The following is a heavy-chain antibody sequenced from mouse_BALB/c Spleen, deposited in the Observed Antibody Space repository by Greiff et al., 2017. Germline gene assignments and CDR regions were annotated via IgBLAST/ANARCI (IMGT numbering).Heavy chain of an antibody. CDR1: GYTFTSYW. J-gene: IGHJ3*01. CDR3: ARCYDWTWFAY. Sequence: VQLQQSGAELAKPGASVKMSCKASGYTFTSYWMHWVKQRPGQGLEWIGYINPSSGYTNYNQKFKDKATLTADKSSSTAYMQLSSLTSEDSAVYYCARCYDWTWFAYWGQGTLVTVSA. V-gene: IGHV1-7*01. D-gene: IGHD2-12*01. CDR2: INPSSGYT.